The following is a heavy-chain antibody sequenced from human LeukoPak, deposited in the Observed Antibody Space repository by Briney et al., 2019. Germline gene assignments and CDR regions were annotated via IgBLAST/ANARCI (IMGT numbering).Heavy chain of an antibody. D-gene: IGHD1-26*01. Sequence: PSETLSLTCTVSGASISSSNFYWDWIRQSPGKGLVWIGNIYYGETTSYNPSFKSRVTISVDTSKNQFSLKVNSVTAADTAMYFCVRHYVLHIVGPSYWGQGILVTVSS. V-gene: IGHV4-39*01. CDR2: IYYGETT. CDR3: VRHYVLHIVGPSY. J-gene: IGHJ4*02. CDR1: GASISSSNFY.